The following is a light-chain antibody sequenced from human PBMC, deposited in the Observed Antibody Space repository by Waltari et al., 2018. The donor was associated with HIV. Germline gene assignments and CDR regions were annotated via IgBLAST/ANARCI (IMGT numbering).Light chain of an antibody. V-gene: IGLV1-40*01. CDR1: NSNIGAGFD. J-gene: IGLJ3*02. Sequence: QSVLTQPPSVSGAPGQRVTIPCTGSNSNIGAGFDVNWSQQLPGTAPKLLIAGNANRPEGVPDRFSGSKSGTSASLTITGLQSEDEADYYCQSYDSSRNSWVFGGGSKLAVL. CDR3: QSYDSSRNSWV. CDR2: GNA.